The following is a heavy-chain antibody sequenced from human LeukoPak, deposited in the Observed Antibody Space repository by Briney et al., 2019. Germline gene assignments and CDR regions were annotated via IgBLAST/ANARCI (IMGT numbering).Heavy chain of an antibody. CDR2: INWNGGST. Sequence: GGSLRLPCAASGFTFDDYGMSWVRHAPGKGLEWVSGINWNGGSTGYADSVKGRFTISRDNAKNSLYLQMNSLRAEDTALYYCARDGYYDSSGGDYWGQGTLVTVSS. D-gene: IGHD3-22*01. CDR1: GFTFDDYG. J-gene: IGHJ4*02. V-gene: IGHV3-20*04. CDR3: ARDGYYDSSGGDY.